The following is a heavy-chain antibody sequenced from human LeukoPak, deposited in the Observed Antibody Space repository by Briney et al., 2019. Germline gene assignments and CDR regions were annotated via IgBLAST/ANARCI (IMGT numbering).Heavy chain of an antibody. Sequence: GASVKVSCKASGYTFTSYGISWVRQAPGQGLEWMGWISAYNGNTNYAQKLQGRVTMTTDTSTSTAYMELRSLRSEDTAVYYCATSLSSSWYLGAFDIWGQGTMVTVSS. CDR1: GYTFTSYG. J-gene: IGHJ3*02. CDR3: ATSLSSSWYLGAFDI. D-gene: IGHD6-13*01. CDR2: ISAYNGNT. V-gene: IGHV1-18*01.